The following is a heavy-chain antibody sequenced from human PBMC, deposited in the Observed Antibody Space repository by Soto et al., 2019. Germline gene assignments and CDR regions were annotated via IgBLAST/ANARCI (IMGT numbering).Heavy chain of an antibody. V-gene: IGHV1-69*13. CDR2: IIPIFGTA. CDR1: GGTFSSYA. Sequence: SVKVSCKASGGTFSSYAISWVRQAPGQGLEWMGGIIPIFGTANYAQKVQGRVTITADESTSTAYMELSSLRSEDTAVYYCARVVDTAMVTPGMDVWGQGTTVTVSS. D-gene: IGHD5-18*01. CDR3: ARVVDTAMVTPGMDV. J-gene: IGHJ6*02.